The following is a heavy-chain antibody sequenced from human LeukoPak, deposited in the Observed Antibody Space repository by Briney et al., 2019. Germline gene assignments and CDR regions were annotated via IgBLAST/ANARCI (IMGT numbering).Heavy chain of an antibody. CDR1: GYSFTDYY. Sequence: ASVKVSCKASGYSFTDYYMHWVRQAPGQGLEWMGWINPNSRGTNYAQKFQGRVTMTGDTSISTAYMEVSRLRSDDTAVYYCARGAVAEQSEYFQYWGQGTLVTVSS. CDR3: ARGAVAEQSEYFQY. V-gene: IGHV1-2*02. J-gene: IGHJ1*01. D-gene: IGHD6-19*01. CDR2: INPNSRGT.